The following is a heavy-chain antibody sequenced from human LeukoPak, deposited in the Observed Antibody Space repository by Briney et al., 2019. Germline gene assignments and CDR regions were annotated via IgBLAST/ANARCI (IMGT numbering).Heavy chain of an antibody. V-gene: IGHV4-59*01. CDR3: ARGYYMGY. CDR2: IYYSGST. J-gene: IGHJ4*02. Sequence: SETLSLTCTVSGGSISGYYWSWIRQPPGKGLEWIGYIYYSGSTNYNPSLKSRVTISVDTSKNQFSLKLSSVTAADTAVYYCARGYYMGYWGQGTLVTVSS. CDR1: GGSISGYY. D-gene: IGHD3-10*01.